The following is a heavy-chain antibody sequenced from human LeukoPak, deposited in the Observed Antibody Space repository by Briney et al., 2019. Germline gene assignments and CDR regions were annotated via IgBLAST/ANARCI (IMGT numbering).Heavy chain of an antibody. CDR3: ARDSLDYGGNSDAFDI. CDR1: GGSINFYY. CDR2: IYYSGSI. D-gene: IGHD4-23*01. J-gene: IGHJ3*02. Sequence: KPSETLSLTCTVSGGSINFYYWSWIRQSPGKGLEWIGNIYYSGSINYNPSLKSRVTISVDTSKNQFSLILSSVTAADTAVYYCARDSLDYGGNSDAFDIWGQGTMVTVSS. V-gene: IGHV4-59*01.